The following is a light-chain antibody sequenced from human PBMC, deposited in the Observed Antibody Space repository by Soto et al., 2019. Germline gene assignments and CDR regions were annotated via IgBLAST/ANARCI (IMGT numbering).Light chain of an antibody. J-gene: IGKJ2*01. CDR2: GAS. V-gene: IGKV3-20*01. CDR1: QSVSSSY. Sequence: IVLTQSPGTLSLSPGERATLSCRASQSVSSSYLAWYQQKPGQAPRLLIYGASSRATGIPDRFSGSGSGSDFTLTISRLEPEDFAVYYCQQYGGSTPYTFGQGTKLEIK. CDR3: QQYGGSTPYT.